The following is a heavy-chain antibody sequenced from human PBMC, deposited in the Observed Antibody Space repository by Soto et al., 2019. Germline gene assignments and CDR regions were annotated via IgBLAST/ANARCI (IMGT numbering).Heavy chain of an antibody. CDR1: GVSISSSDYS. D-gene: IGHD3-10*01. CDR2: IYHSGST. Sequence: QPQLQESGSGLVKPSQTLSLTCAVSGVSISSSDYSWSWIRQPAGRGLEWIGYIYHSGSTTYKPSLRSRDNLSLDRSKNQFSLELTYVTAAHTAVYYCASDYTSRSYRFGYWGQGALGNVSS. J-gene: IGHJ4*02. CDR3: ASDYTSRSYRFGY. V-gene: IGHV4-30-2*01.